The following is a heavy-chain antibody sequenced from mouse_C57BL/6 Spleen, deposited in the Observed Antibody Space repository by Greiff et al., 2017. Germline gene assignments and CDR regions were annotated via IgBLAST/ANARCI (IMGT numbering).Heavy chain of an antibody. Sequence: QVQLQQPGAGLVRPGSSVKLSCAASGYTFTSYWMYWVNQRPIQGLEWIGNIDHSDSETHYTQNFKDKATLTGDKPSSTAYMQLSSLTSEDSAVYYCATYDDDGGYFGVWGTGTTVTVSS. D-gene: IGHD2-4*01. CDR3: ATYDDDGGYFGV. CDR2: IDHSDSET. J-gene: IGHJ1*03. CDR1: GYTFTSYW. V-gene: IGHV1-52*01.